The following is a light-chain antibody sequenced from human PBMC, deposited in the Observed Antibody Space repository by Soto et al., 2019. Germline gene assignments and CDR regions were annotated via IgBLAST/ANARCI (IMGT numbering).Light chain of an antibody. V-gene: IGLV1-47*01. CDR3: AAWDDSLSGVV. CDR1: SSNIGSNY. Sequence: QSVLTQPPSASGTPGHRVTLSCSGSSSNIGSNYVYWYQQLPGTVPQLLIYRNSERPSGVPDRFSGSKSGTSASLAISGLRSEDEADYYCAAWDDSLSGVVFGGGTKLTVL. J-gene: IGLJ2*01. CDR2: RNS.